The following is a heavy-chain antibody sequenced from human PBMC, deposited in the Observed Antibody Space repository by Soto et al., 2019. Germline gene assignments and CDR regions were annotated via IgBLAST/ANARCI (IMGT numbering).Heavy chain of an antibody. CDR1: GYTFTNYD. CDR2: MNPDSGDT. CDR3: ARSRRGNGVDFDY. J-gene: IGHJ4*02. V-gene: IGHV1-8*01. D-gene: IGHD3-16*01. Sequence: QVQLVQSGAEVKKPGASVKVSCKASGYTFTNYDVNWVRQATGQGLEWMGWMNPDSGDTGYVQNFQGRVTMTRTTPISTASMELSSLTSEDTAVYYCARSRRGNGVDFDYWGQGTLVTVSS.